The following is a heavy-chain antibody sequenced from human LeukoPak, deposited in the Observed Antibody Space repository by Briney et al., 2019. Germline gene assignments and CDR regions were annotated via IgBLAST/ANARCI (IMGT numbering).Heavy chain of an antibody. J-gene: IGHJ3*02. CDR1: GGSFSGYY. CDR3: ATILNALYAFDI. V-gene: IGHV4-34*01. CDR2: INHSGST. D-gene: IGHD3-10*01. Sequence: PSETLSLTCAVYGGSFSGYYWSWIRQPPGKGLEWIGEINHSGSTNYNPSLKSRVTISVDTSKNQFSLKLSSVTAADTAVYYCATILNALYAFDIWGQGTMVTVSS.